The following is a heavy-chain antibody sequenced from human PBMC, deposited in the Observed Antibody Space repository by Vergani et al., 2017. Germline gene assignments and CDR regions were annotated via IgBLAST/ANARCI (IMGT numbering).Heavy chain of an antibody. CDR3: ARNPYCGGDCYSDAFDI. D-gene: IGHD2-21*02. CDR1: GYTFSSYY. Sequence: QVQLVQSGAEVKKPGASVKVSCKASGYTFSSYYVHWVRQAPGQGLEWMGRINPSGGGTTYAQKFQGRVTMTRDTSTRTVYMELSSLRSDDTAVYYCARNPYCGGDCYSDAFDIWGQGTMVTVSS. V-gene: IGHV1-46*01. CDR2: INPSGGGT. J-gene: IGHJ3*02.